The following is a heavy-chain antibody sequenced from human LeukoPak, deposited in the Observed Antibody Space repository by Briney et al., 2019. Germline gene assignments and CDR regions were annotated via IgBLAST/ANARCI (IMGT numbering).Heavy chain of an antibody. CDR1: GGSFRGYY. CDR3: ARGSGFSNPYYYYYMDV. J-gene: IGHJ6*03. Sequence: SETLSLTCAVYGGSFRGYYWSWIRQPPGKGLEWIGEINHSGSTNYNPSLKSRVTISVDTSKNQFSLKLSSVTAADTAVYYCARGSGFSNPYYYYYMDVWGKGTTVTVSS. D-gene: IGHD4-11*01. CDR2: INHSGST. V-gene: IGHV4-34*01.